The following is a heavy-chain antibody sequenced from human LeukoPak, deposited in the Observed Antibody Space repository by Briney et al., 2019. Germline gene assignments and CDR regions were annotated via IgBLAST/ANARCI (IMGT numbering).Heavy chain of an antibody. Sequence: GGSLRLSCAASGSTFTNNWMTWVRQAPGKGLEWVANINQDGSEIYYVDSVKGRFTISRDNAKNSLYLQMNSLRAEDTAVYYCARGRRAVSWGQGTLVTVSS. CDR2: INQDGSEI. V-gene: IGHV3-7*01. J-gene: IGHJ5*02. CDR3: ARGRRAVS. CDR1: GSTFTNNW.